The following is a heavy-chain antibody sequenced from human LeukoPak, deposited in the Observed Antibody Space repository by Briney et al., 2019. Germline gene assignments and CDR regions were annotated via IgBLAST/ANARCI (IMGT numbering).Heavy chain of an antibody. Sequence: SETPSLTCTVSGGSMSPFYWSWIRQSPRKGLEWIGSIYYSGRTNYNPSLKSRVTISVDTSKNQFSLELSSVTAADTAVYYCAVNSTKHTFDIWGQGTMVTVSS. CDR3: AVNSTKHTFDI. D-gene: IGHD1-1*01. CDR2: IYYSGRT. J-gene: IGHJ3*02. CDR1: GGSMSPFY. V-gene: IGHV4-59*08.